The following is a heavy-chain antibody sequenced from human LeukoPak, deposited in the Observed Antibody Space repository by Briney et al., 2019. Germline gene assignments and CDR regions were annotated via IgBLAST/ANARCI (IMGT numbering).Heavy chain of an antibody. CDR1: GGSISSSSYY. Sequence: SETLSLTCTVSGGSISSSSYYWGWIRQPPGKGLEWIGSIYYSGSTCYNPSLKSRVTISVDTSKNQFSLKLSSVTAADTAVYYCARHQTRYDSSGYYSRTFDYWGQGNLVTVSS. J-gene: IGHJ4*02. D-gene: IGHD3-22*01. CDR2: IYYSGST. CDR3: ARHQTRYDSSGYYSRTFDY. V-gene: IGHV4-39*01.